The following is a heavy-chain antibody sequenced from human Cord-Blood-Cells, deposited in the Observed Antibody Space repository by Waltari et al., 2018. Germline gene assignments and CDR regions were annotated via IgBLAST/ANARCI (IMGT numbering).Heavy chain of an antibody. J-gene: IGHJ6*03. D-gene: IGHD1-26*01. V-gene: IGHV4-4*07. CDR3: ARSGSYYYYYYYYMDV. CDR2: IYTSGRT. Sequence: QVQLQESGPGLVKPSAPLSLTCTVSGGFISISYCRWIRQPAGKGLEWIGRIYTSGRTNYNPSLKSRVTMSVDTSKNQFSLKLSSVTAADTAVYYCARSGSYYYYYYYYMDVWGKGTTVTVSS. CDR1: GGFISISY.